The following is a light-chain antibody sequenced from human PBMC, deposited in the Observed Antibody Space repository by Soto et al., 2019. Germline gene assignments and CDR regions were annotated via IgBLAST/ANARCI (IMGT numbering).Light chain of an antibody. CDR1: QSVSSY. CDR2: GAS. Sequence: EIVLTQSPATLSLSPGERATLSCRASQSVSSYLAWYQQKPGQAPRLLIYGASTRATATPDRLSGSGSGTDFTLTISTLEPEDFAVYYCQQYAALPITFGQGTRLEIK. J-gene: IGKJ5*01. CDR3: QQYAALPIT. V-gene: IGKV3-20*01.